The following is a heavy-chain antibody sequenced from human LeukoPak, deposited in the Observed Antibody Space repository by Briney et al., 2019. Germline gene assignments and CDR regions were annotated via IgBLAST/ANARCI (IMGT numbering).Heavy chain of an antibody. V-gene: IGHV4-59*08. CDR3: ARRGGGNRKDAFDI. CDR2: IYYSGST. D-gene: IGHD4-23*01. Sequence: PSETLSLTCTVSGGSISSYYWSWIRQPPGKGLEWIGYIYYSGSTNYNPSLKSRVTISVDTSKNQFSLKLSSVTAADTAVYYCARRGGGNRKDAFDIWGQGTMVTVSS. J-gene: IGHJ3*02. CDR1: GGSISSYY.